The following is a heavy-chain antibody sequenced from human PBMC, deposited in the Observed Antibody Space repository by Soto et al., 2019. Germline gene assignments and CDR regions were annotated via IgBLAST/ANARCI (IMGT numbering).Heavy chain of an antibody. J-gene: IGHJ4*02. CDR3: AKGMPTEYVWGNHFDY. D-gene: IGHD3-16*01. Sequence: QVQLVESGGGVVQPGRSLRLSCAVSGFSFSSCGMHWVRQAPGRGLEWVAGISYDGGLKFHADSVKDRFTISRDNSRNTLFLQADSLRSEDTAVYYCAKGMPTEYVWGNHFDYWGQGTLVTVSS. CDR2: ISYDGGLK. CDR1: GFSFSSCG. V-gene: IGHV3-30*18.